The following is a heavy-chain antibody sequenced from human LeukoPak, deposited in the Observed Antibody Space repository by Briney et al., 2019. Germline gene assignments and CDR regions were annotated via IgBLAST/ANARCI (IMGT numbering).Heavy chain of an antibody. Sequence: SETLSLTCAVYGGSFSGYYWSWIRQPPGKGLEWIGEINHSGSTNYNPSLKSRVTISVDTSKNQFSLKLSSVTAADTAVYYCARETHYYDSSGYPYFQHWGQGTLVTVSS. CDR3: ARETHYYDSSGYPYFQH. V-gene: IGHV4-34*01. CDR1: GGSFSGYY. D-gene: IGHD3-22*01. CDR2: INHSGST. J-gene: IGHJ1*01.